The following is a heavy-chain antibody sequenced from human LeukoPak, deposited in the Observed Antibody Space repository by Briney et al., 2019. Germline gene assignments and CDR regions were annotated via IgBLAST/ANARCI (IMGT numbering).Heavy chain of an antibody. J-gene: IGHJ4*02. CDR2: ISSSSSYI. CDR1: GFIFSKYA. CDR3: AKERSPVTDPYFDS. V-gene: IGHV3-21*04. Sequence: GGSLRLSCAASGFIFSKYAMSWVRQAPGKGLEWVSSISSSSSYIYYADSVKGRFTISRDNAKNSLYLQMNSLRAEDTAVYYCAKERSPVTDPYFDSWGQGTLVTVSS. D-gene: IGHD4-11*01.